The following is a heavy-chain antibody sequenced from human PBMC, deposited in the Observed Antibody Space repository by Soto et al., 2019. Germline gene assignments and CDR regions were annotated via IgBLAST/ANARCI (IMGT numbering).Heavy chain of an antibody. D-gene: IGHD3-22*01. V-gene: IGHV4-31*03. CDR2: IYYSGST. Sequence: QVQLQESGPGLVKPSQTLSLTCTVSGGSISSGDNYWSWIRQHPGKGLEWIGYIYYSGSTYYNPSLRRRVTISVDTSKNQFSLKLSSVTAADSAVYYCERVRAGAPYYYDSTGFDHWGQGSLVTVSS. J-gene: IGHJ4*02. CDR1: GGSISSGDNY. CDR3: ERVRAGAPYYYDSTGFDH.